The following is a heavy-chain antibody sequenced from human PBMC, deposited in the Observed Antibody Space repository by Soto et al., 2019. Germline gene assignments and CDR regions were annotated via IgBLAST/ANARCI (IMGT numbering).Heavy chain of an antibody. V-gene: IGHV3-11*01. J-gene: IGHJ4*02. CDR1: GFTVSGND. D-gene: IGHD6-19*01. CDR3: ASHHSSGWLYFDS. Sequence: QLQLLESGGDLVKPGGSLRLSCAASGFTVSGNDLSWIRQAPGKGLEWVSSIGSSGRAIYYADSVKGRFTISRDNTKYSLYLHISSLRAEDSAIYYCASHHSSGWLYFDSWGQGTLVTVSS. CDR2: IGSSGRAI.